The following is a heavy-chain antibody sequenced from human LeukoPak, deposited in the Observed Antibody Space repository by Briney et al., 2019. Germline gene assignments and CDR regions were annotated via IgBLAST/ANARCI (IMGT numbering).Heavy chain of an antibody. Sequence: SVKVSCKASGGTFSSYAISWVRQAPGQGLEWMGGIIPIFGTANYAQKFQGRVTITADESTSTAYMELSSLRSEDTAVYYCAKARIAAPGRRAYVIDYWGHGTLVTVSS. CDR3: AKARIAAPGRRAYVIDY. V-gene: IGHV1-69*13. CDR2: IIPIFGTA. CDR1: GGTFSSYA. J-gene: IGHJ4*01. D-gene: IGHD6-13*01.